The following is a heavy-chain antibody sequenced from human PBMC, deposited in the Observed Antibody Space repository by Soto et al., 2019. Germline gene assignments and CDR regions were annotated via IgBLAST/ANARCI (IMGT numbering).Heavy chain of an antibody. Sequence: GGSLRLSCAASGFTFSSYSMNWVRQAPGKGLEWVSYISSSSSTIYYADSVKGRFTISRDNAKNSLYLQINSLRAEDTAVYYCATSKNWYFDLWGRGTLVTVSS. CDR2: ISSSSSTI. V-gene: IGHV3-48*01. J-gene: IGHJ2*01. CDR1: GFTFSSYS. CDR3: ATSKNWYFDL.